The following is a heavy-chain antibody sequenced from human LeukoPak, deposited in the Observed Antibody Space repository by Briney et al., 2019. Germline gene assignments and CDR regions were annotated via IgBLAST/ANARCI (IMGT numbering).Heavy chain of an antibody. J-gene: IGHJ6*03. CDR2: ITNGDSST. CDR1: GFTFSSYW. Sequence: PGGSLRFSCAASGFTFSSYWIHWVRQAPGKGLVWVSRITNGDSSTTYADSVKGRFTISRDNAKNTLYLQMSSLRVEDTAVYYCARGPPGLYNMDVWGKGTTVTVSS. V-gene: IGHV3-74*01. D-gene: IGHD3-10*01. CDR3: ARGPPGLYNMDV.